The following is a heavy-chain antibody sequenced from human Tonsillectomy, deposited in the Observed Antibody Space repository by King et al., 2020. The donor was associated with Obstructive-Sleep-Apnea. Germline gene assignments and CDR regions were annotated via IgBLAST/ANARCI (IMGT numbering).Heavy chain of an antibody. D-gene: IGHD6-19*01. CDR1: GFTFNNFA. V-gene: IGHV3-64D*09. CDR3: TKERTRGWYDFDY. CDR2: VSDNGGNT. Sequence: VQLVESGGNLAQPGGSLRLSCSASGFTFNNFAMHWVRQAPGKGLEYVSGVSDNGGNTYYADSVKGRCTISRDNSKNTVYLQMSSLRAEDTAIYYCTKERTRGWYDFDYWGQGTLVTVSS. J-gene: IGHJ4*02.